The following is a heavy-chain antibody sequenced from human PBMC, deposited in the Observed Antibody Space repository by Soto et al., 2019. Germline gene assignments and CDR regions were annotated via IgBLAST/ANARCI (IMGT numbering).Heavy chain of an antibody. CDR1: GGSFSGYY. V-gene: IGHV4-34*01. J-gene: IGHJ6*03. Sequence: SETLSLTCAVYGGSFSGYYWSWIRQPPGKGLEWIGEINHSGSTNYNPSLKSRVTISVDTSKNQFSLKLSSVTAADTAVYYCAREVAARPVEYYYYYSMDVWGKGTTVTVSS. CDR2: INHSGST. D-gene: IGHD6-6*01. CDR3: AREVAARPVEYYYYYSMDV.